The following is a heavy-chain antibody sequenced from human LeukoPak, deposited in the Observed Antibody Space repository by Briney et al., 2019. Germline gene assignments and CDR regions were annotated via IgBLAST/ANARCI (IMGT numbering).Heavy chain of an antibody. D-gene: IGHD2-2*01. CDR2: IRYDGSNK. J-gene: IGHJ5*02. V-gene: IGHV3-30*02. Sequence: GGSLSLSCAASGFTFSSYGMHWLRQAPGKGLEGVAFIRYDGSNKYYADSVKGRFTISRDNSKNTLYLQMNSLRAEDTAVYYCANIPVVPAAMVPWGQGTLVTVSS. CDR3: ANIPVVPAAMVP. CDR1: GFTFSSYG.